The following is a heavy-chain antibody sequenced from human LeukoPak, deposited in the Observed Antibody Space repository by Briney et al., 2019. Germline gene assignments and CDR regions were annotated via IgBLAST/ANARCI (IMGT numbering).Heavy chain of an antibody. V-gene: IGHV4-39*07. CDR1: GGSISSSSYY. J-gene: IGHJ4*02. Sequence: SETLSLTCTVSGGSISSSSYYWGWIRQPPGKGLEWIGSIYYSGSTYYNPSLKSRVTISVDTSKNQFSLKLSSVTAADTAVYYCARRVFPRGYSGYYRYWGQGTLVTVSS. CDR2: IYYSGST. D-gene: IGHD5-12*01. CDR3: ARRVFPRGYSGYYRY.